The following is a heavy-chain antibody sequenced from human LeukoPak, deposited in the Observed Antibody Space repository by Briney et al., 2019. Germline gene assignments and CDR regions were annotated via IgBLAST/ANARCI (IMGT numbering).Heavy chain of an antibody. D-gene: IGHD6-13*01. CDR1: GFTFSSRDW. J-gene: IGHJ4*02. Sequence: GGSLRLSCVASGFTFSSRDWMTWVRQAPGKGLEWVANIKQDGSEKNYVDSVKGRFTISRDNAKNSVDLQMNSLRVEDTAVYYCARDPRSSSWYEVYYFDYWGQGTLVTVSS. V-gene: IGHV3-7*01. CDR2: IKQDGSEK. CDR3: ARDPRSSSWYEVYYFDY.